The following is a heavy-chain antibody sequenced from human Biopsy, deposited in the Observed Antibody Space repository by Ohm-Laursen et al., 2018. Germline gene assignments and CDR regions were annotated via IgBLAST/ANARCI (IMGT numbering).Heavy chain of an antibody. CDR3: TREADYNFVIEPPGGH. D-gene: IGHD5-24*01. CDR1: GFTFTQFS. Sequence: ASVKVSCKASGFTFTQFSIHWIRQAPGQGLVWMCVVKASDGTKRYAHEIQGRATMTRDTSTNTAYVELSSLTYEDTATYYCTREADYNFVIEPPGGHWGQGTPVTVSS. J-gene: IGHJ4*02. CDR2: VKASDGTK. V-gene: IGHV1-46*01.